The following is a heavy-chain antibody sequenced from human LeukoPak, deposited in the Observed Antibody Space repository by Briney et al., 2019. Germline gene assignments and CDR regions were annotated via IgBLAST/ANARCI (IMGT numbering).Heavy chain of an antibody. CDR2: IKQDGSEK. D-gene: IGHD2-2*01. CDR3: ARGCCSGPSCYSDTFDL. V-gene: IGHV3-7*03. J-gene: IGHJ3*01. Sequence: GGSLRLSCAASGFTFTSHWMAWVRQAPGKGLEWVANIKQDGSEKYYVDSVKGRFTISRDNAKYSMFLQMSSLRADDTAVYYCARGCCSGPSCYSDTFDLWGQGTMVTVSS. CDR1: GFTFTSHW.